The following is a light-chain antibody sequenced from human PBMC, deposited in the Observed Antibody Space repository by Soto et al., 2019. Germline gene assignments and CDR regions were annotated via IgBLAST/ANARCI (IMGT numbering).Light chain of an antibody. J-gene: IGLJ1*01. CDR2: EVS. V-gene: IGLV2-23*02. CDR1: SSDVGSYNL. CDR3: CSYAGSILYV. Sequence: QSALTQPASVPGSPGQSITISCTGTSSDVGSYNLVSWYQQHPGKAPKLMIYEVSKRPSGVSNRFSGSKSGNTASLTISGLQAEDEADYYCCSYAGSILYVFGTGTKVTVL.